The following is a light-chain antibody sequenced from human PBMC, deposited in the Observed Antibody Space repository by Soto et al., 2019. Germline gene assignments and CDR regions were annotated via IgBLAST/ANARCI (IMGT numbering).Light chain of an antibody. J-gene: IGLJ3*02. Sequence: QAVLTQSSSSSASLGSSDKLTCTLSSGHSSYIIAWHQQQPGKAPRYLMKLEGSGSYNKGSGVPDRFSGSSSGADRYLTIANLPFEDEADYYCETWDSNTRVFGGGTKLTVL. CDR3: ETWDSNTRV. CDR2: LEGSGSY. V-gene: IGLV4-60*02. CDR1: SGHSSYI.